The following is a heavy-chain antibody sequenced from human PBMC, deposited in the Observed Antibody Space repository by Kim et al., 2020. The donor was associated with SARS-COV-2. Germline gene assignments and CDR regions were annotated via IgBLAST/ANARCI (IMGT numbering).Heavy chain of an antibody. D-gene: IGHD3-3*01. CDR3: AKGMITIFGVVPQNYWYFDL. Sequence: GGSLRLSCAASGFTFSSYAMSWVRQAPGKGLEWVSAISGSGGSTYYADSVKGRFTISRDNSKNTLYLQMNSLRAEDTAVYYCAKGMITIFGVVPQNYWYFDLWGRGTLVTVSS. CDR1: GFTFSSYA. V-gene: IGHV3-23*01. CDR2: ISGSGGST. J-gene: IGHJ2*01.